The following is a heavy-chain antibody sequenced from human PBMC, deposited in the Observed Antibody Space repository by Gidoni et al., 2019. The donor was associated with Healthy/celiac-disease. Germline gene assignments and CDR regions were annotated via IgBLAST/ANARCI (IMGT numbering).Heavy chain of an antibody. Sequence: QVQLQQWGAGLLKPSETLSLTCAVYGGSFSGYYWSWIRQPPGKGLEWIGEINHSGSTNYNPSLKSRVTISVDTSKNQFSLKLSSVTAADTAVYYCAICYDKAFGAFDIWGQGTMVTVSS. CDR3: AICYDKAFGAFDI. CDR1: GGSFSGYY. V-gene: IGHV4-34*01. J-gene: IGHJ3*02. CDR2: INHSGST. D-gene: IGHD2-2*01.